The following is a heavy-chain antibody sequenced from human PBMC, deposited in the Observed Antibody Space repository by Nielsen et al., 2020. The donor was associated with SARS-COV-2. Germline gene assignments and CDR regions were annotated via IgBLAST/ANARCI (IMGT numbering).Heavy chain of an antibody. V-gene: IGHV3-53*01. Sequence: GESLKISCAASGFTVSSNYMSWVRQAPGKGLEWVSVIYSGGSAYYADSVKGRFTISRDNSKNTLYLQMNSLRAEDTAVYYCARGDSSGWYSHYYYYYGMDVWGQGTTVTVSS. CDR2: IYSGGSA. CDR1: GFTVSSNY. CDR3: ARGDSSGWYSHYYYYYGMDV. J-gene: IGHJ6*02. D-gene: IGHD6-19*01.